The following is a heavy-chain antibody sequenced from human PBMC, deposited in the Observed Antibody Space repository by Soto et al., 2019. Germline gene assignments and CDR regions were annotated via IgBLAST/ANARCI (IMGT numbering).Heavy chain of an antibody. V-gene: IGHV3-23*01. Sequence: EVQLLESGGGLVQPGGSLRLSCAASGFTFSSYAMSWVRQAPGKGLEWVSAISGSGGSTYYADSVKGRFTISRDNSKNTLYLQMNSLRAEDTAVYYCAKDPKHDRVLSSGSDYWGQGTLVTVSS. J-gene: IGHJ4*02. CDR2: ISGSGGST. CDR3: AKDPKHDRVLSSGSDY. D-gene: IGHD3-10*01. CDR1: GFTFSSYA.